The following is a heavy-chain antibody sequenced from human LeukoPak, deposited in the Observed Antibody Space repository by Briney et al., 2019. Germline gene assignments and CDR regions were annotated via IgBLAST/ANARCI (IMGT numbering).Heavy chain of an antibody. CDR3: ARVTAGYYYGMDV. CDR2: INHSGST. V-gene: IGHV4-34*01. CDR1: GGSFSGYY. J-gene: IGHJ6*02. Sequence: SETLSLTCAVYGGSFSGYYWSWIRQPPGKGLEWIGEINHSGSTNYNPSLKSRVTISVDTSKNQFSLKLSSATAADTAVYYCARVTAGYYYGMDVWGQGTTVTVSS.